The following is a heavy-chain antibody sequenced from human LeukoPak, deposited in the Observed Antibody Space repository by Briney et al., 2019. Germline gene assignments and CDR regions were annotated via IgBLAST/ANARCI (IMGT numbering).Heavy chain of an antibody. D-gene: IGHD3-10*01. CDR3: ARSGPFDY. CDR1: GGSFSGYY. CDR2: INHSGST. Sequence: SETLSLTCAVYGGSFSGYYWSWIRQPPGKGLEWIGEINHSGSTNYNPSLKSRVTISVDTSKNQFSLKLSSVTAADTAVYYCARSGPFDYWGQGTLVTVSS. V-gene: IGHV4-34*01. J-gene: IGHJ4*02.